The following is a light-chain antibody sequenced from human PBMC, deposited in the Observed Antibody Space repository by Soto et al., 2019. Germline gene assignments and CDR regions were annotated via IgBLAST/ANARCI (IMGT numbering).Light chain of an antibody. V-gene: IGKV3-15*01. Sequence: EVVMTQSPATLSVSPGERATLSCRASQSVSRNLAWYQQRPGRAPRLLIYDASTRATNIPTRFSGSGSGTDFTLTISSLQSEDVAVYYCQQYNHWPLYTFGQGPKLEIK. CDR3: QQYNHWPLYT. J-gene: IGKJ2*01. CDR1: QSVSRN. CDR2: DAS.